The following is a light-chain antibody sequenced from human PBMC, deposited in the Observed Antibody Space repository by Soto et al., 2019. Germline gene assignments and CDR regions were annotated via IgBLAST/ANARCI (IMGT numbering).Light chain of an antibody. J-gene: IGKJ4*01. V-gene: IGKV3-20*01. CDR1: QSVSSSY. CDR3: QQYGSSPLT. CDR2: GAS. Sequence: ELVLTQSPGTLSLSPGERATLSCRASQSVSSSYLAWYQQKPGQAPRLLIYGASSRATGIPDRFSGSGSGTDFNLTISRLEPEDFAVYYCQQYGSSPLTFGGGTKVEIK.